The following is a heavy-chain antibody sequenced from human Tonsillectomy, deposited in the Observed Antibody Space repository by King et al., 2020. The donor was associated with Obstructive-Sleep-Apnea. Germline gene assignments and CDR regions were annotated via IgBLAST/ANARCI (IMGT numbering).Heavy chain of an antibody. V-gene: IGHV3-30*03. J-gene: IGHJ5*01. CDR1: GFPFSNYG. CDR3: AREEQAYSGILTEEGWFDS. CDR2: ISYDSSNT. Sequence: VQLVESGGGVVQPGRSLRLSCAAFGFPFSNYGMHWVRQAPGKGLEWVAVISYDSSNTNYIDSVKGRFIISRDNAKNTLYLQLNSLRPEDTAVYYGAREEQAYSGILTEEGWFDSWGQGTLVTVSS. D-gene: IGHD3-9*01.